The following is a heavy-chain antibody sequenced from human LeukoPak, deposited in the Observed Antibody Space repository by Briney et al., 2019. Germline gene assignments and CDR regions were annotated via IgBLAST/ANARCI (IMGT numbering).Heavy chain of an antibody. J-gene: IGHJ4*02. D-gene: IGHD6-19*01. Sequence: ASVKVSCQASGYTFTSYDINWVRQATGQGLEWMGWMNPNSGNTGYAQKFQGRVTMTRNTSISTAYMELSRLRSDDTAVYYCASPLSGWYRFDYWGQGTLVTVSS. CDR1: GYTFTSYD. CDR2: MNPNSGNT. CDR3: ASPLSGWYRFDY. V-gene: IGHV1-8*01.